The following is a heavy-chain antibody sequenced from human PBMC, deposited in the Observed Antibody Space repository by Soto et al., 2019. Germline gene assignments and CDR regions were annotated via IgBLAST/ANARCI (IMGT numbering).Heavy chain of an antibody. CDR2: ISAYNGNT. J-gene: IGHJ6*03. CDR3: AREDSGYDPYYYYYMAV. CDR1: GYTFTSYG. D-gene: IGHD5-12*01. V-gene: IGHV1-18*01. Sequence: EASVKVSCKASGYTFTSYGISWVRQAPGQGLEWMGWISAYNGNTNYAQKLQGRVTMTTDTSTSTAYMELRSLRSDDTAVYYCAREDSGYDPYYYYYMAVWGKGTTVTAP.